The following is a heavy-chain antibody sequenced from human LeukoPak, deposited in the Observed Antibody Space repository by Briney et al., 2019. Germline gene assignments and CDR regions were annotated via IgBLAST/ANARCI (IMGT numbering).Heavy chain of an antibody. V-gene: IGHV1-18*01. CDR1: GYTFTTYG. CDR3: ARTPRYDFWSGYLFDY. D-gene: IGHD3-3*01. Sequence: ASVKVSCKASGYTFTTYGVGWVRQAHGQGLEWMGWISAYTGDTSYAQKLQGRVTMTTDTSTSTAYMELRSLRSDDTAVYYCARTPRYDFWSGYLFDYWGQGTLVTVSS. J-gene: IGHJ4*02. CDR2: ISAYTGDT.